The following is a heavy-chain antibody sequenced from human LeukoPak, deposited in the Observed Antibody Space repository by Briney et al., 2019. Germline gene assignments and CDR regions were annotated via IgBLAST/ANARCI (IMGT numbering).Heavy chain of an antibody. CDR2: ISSSSSYI. CDR1: GFTFSSYS. V-gene: IGHV3-21*01. CDR3: ARTYSGSYYVRYYFDY. D-gene: IGHD1-26*01. Sequence: GGSLRLSCAASGFTFSSYSMNWVRQAPGKGLEWVSSISSSSSYIYYADSVKGRFTISRDNAKNSLYLQMNSLRAEDTAVYYCARTYSGSYYVRYYFDYWGQGTLVTVSS. J-gene: IGHJ4*02.